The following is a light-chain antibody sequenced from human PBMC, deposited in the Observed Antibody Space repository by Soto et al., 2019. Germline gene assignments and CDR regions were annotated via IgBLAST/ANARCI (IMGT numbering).Light chain of an antibody. V-gene: IGKV3-15*01. Sequence: EIVMTQSPATLSVSPGERATRSCRASQSVSSNLAWYQQKPGQAPRLLIHGASTRATGIPARFSGSGSGTEFTLTISSLQSEDFAVYYCQQYNNWLWTFGQGTKADIK. CDR2: GAS. CDR3: QQYNNWLWT. CDR1: QSVSSN. J-gene: IGKJ1*01.